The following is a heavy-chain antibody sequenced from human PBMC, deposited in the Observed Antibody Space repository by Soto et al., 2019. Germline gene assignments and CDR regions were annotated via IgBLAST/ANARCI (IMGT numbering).Heavy chain of an antibody. CDR2: ISYEGLNT. Sequence: QVQLVQSGGGVVQPGRSLRLSCATSGFTFSSYDMQWVRHAPGKGLEWVALISYEGLNTYYADSVRGRFIISRDNSKNILYLQMHSLRPDDTAVYYCAKLIYLLNSSGLDVWGQGATVLVSS. CDR3: AKLIYLLNSSGLDV. CDR1: GFTFSSYD. D-gene: IGHD2-15*01. J-gene: IGHJ6*02. V-gene: IGHV3-30*18.